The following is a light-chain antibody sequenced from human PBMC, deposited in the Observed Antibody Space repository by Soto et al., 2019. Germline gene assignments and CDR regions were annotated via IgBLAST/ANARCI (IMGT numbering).Light chain of an antibody. V-gene: IGLV1-40*01. J-gene: IGLJ2*01. Sequence: QSVLTQPPSVSGAQGKRVTIPCTETSSNIGAGFDVHWYQHLPGTAPKLLIYGNNHRPSGVPDRFSGSKSGTSASLAITGLQAEDEADYSCQSFDTSLGRSLFGGGTKLTVL. CDR2: GNN. CDR3: QSFDTSLGRSL. CDR1: SSNIGAGFD.